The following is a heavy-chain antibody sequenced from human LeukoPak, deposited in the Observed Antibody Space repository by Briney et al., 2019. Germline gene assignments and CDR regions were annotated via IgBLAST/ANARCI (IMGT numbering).Heavy chain of an antibody. J-gene: IGHJ5*02. CDR1: GGTFSSYA. V-gene: IGHV1-69*05. CDR3: ARSARVVGATGESWFDP. Sequence: SVKVSRKASGGTFSSYAISWVRQAPGQGLEWMGGIIPIFGTANYAQKFQGRVTITTDESTSTAYMELSSLRSEDTAVYYSARSARVVGATGESWFDPWGQGTLVTVSS. D-gene: IGHD1-26*01. CDR2: IIPIFGTA.